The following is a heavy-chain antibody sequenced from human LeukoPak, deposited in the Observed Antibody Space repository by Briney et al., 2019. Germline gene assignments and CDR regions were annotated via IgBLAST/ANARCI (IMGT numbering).Heavy chain of an antibody. CDR1: GFTFSSYA. D-gene: IGHD5-24*01. Sequence: PGGSLRLSCAASGFTFSSYAMSWVRQAPGKGLEWVSAISGSGGSTYYADSVKGRFTISRDNSKNTLYLQMNSLRAEDTAVYYCARDITIMSYGMDDWGQGTTVTVSS. CDR3: ARDITIMSYGMDD. J-gene: IGHJ6*02. V-gene: IGHV3-23*01. CDR2: ISGSGGST.